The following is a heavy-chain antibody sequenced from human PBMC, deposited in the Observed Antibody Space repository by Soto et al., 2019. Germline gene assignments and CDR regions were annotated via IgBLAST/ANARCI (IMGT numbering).Heavy chain of an antibody. D-gene: IGHD2-15*01. V-gene: IGHV2-5*01. CDR1: GFSLTTSGVG. Sequence: QITLRESGPTLVKPTQTLTLTCTFSGFSLTTSGVGVGWFRQPPGQGLQWLALIYWNGNERYSPSLNNRVIVTKDTSKNQMILRMTNVDPVDTATYYCAHELSGYYYVMDVWGQGTNVTVSS. CDR3: AHELSGYYYVMDV. J-gene: IGHJ6*02. CDR2: IYWNGNE.